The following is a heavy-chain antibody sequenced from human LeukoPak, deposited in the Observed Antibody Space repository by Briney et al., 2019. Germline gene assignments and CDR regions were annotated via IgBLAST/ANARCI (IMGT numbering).Heavy chain of an antibody. Sequence: ASVKVSCKASGYTFTSYGISWVRQAPGQGLEWMGWISAYNGNTKYAQKLQGRVTITTDTSTSTAYMELRSLRSDDTAVYYCAREGSSSWRDAFDIWGQGTMVTVSS. CDR2: ISAYNGNT. CDR1: GYTFTSYG. V-gene: IGHV1-18*01. J-gene: IGHJ3*02. D-gene: IGHD6-13*01. CDR3: AREGSSSWRDAFDI.